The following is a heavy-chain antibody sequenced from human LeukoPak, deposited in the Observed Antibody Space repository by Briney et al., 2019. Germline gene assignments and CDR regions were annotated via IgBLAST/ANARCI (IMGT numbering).Heavy chain of an antibody. CDR1: GGSISSGGYY. Sequence: PSETLSLTCTVSGGSISSGGYYWSWIRQHPGKGLEWIGYIYYSGSTYYNPSLKSRVTISVDTSKNQFSLKLSSVTAADTAVYYYASRGRTYGDYDSYHFDYWGQGTLVTVSS. CDR3: ASRGRTYGDYDSYHFDY. V-gene: IGHV4-31*03. CDR2: IYYSGST. D-gene: IGHD4-17*01. J-gene: IGHJ4*02.